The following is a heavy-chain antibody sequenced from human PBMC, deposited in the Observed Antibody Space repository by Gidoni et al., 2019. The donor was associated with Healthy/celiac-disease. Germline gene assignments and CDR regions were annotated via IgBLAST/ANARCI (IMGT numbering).Heavy chain of an antibody. V-gene: IGHV3-48*04. Sequence: EVQLVESGGGLVQPGGSLRLSCAASGFTFSSYSMNWVRQAPGRGLEWVSYISSSSSTIYYADSVKGRFTISRDNAKNSLYLQMNSLRAEDTAVYYCARRINAVAGTFDYWGQGTLVTVSS. CDR2: ISSSSSTI. CDR1: GFTFSSYS. CDR3: ARRINAVAGTFDY. D-gene: IGHD6-19*01. J-gene: IGHJ4*02.